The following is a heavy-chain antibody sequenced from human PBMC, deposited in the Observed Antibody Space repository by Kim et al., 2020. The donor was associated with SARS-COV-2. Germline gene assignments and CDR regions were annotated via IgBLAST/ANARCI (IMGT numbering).Heavy chain of an antibody. CDR2: INSDGSRT. J-gene: IGHJ3*01. V-gene: IGHV3-74*03. Sequence: GGSLRLSCAASGFTFSNYWMHWVRQVPGKGLLWVSRINSDGSRTTSAESVRGRFTISRDNAKNTLYLEVNSLRAEDTGVYYCARGYNDILTGYSLDIFDVWGQGKMLTVSS. CDR3: ARGYNDILTGYSLDIFDV. D-gene: IGHD3-9*01. CDR1: GFTFSNYW.